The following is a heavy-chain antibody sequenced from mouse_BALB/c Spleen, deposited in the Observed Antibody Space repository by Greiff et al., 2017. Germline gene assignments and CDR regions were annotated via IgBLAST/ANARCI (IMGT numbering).Heavy chain of an antibody. Sequence: VQLKESGAELVRPGALVKLSCKASGFNIKDYYMHWVKQRPEQGLEWIGWIDPENGNTIYDPKFQGKASITADTSSNTAYLQLSSLTSEDTAVYYCGRERNYDYLDYWGQGTTLTVSS. CDR3: GRERNYDYLDY. CDR2: IDPENGNT. D-gene: IGHD2-4*01. CDR1: GFNIKDYY. V-gene: IGHV14-1*02. J-gene: IGHJ2*01.